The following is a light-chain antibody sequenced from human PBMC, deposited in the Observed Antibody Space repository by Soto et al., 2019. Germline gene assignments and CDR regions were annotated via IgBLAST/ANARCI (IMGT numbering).Light chain of an antibody. CDR3: AFWDDSLSGYV. CDR1: TSNILRNY. J-gene: IGLJ1*01. V-gene: IGLV1-47*01. Sequence: QSVLTKPPSASGNPGQRPTISCSGSTSNILRNYVYWYRQLPGTAPRLLSSMNDKRPSGVPDRISSPKSGTSASLAISGVRSEYEADYYCAFWDDSLSGYVFGSGTNVTV. CDR2: MND.